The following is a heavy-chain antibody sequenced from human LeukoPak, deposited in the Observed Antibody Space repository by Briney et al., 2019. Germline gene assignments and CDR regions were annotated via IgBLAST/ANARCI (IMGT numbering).Heavy chain of an antibody. CDR1: GFTVSSNY. Sequence: PGGSLRLSCAASGFTVSSNYMSWVRQAPGKGLEWVSVIYSGGSTYYADSVKGRFTISRDNSKNTLYLQMNSLRAEDTAVYYCARGIGLERRYFQFDYWGQGILVTVSS. V-gene: IGHV3-53*01. CDR3: ARGIGLERRYFQFDY. D-gene: IGHD1-1*01. J-gene: IGHJ4*02. CDR2: IYSGGST.